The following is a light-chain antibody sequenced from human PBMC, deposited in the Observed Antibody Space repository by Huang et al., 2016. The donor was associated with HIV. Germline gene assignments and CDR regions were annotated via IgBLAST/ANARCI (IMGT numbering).Light chain of an antibody. V-gene: IGKV3-11*01. J-gene: IGKJ4*01. CDR3: QQRSNWPPLT. Sequence: EIVLTQSPATLSLSPGERATLSCRASQSVSSYLAWYHKRPGQAPRLLIYDASNRATGIPARFSGSGSGTDFTLTISSLEPEDFAVYYCQQRSNWPPLTFGGGTKVVIK. CDR1: QSVSSY. CDR2: DAS.